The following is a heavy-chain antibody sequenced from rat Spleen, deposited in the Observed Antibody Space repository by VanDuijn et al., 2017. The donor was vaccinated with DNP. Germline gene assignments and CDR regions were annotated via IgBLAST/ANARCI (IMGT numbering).Heavy chain of an antibody. D-gene: IGHD1-11*01. CDR3: ARYGIYGGYYYIMDA. CDR1: GYSITSNY. Sequence: EVQVQESGPGLVKPSQSLSLTCSVTGYSITSNYWGWIRKFPGNKMEWIGHITYSGSTSYNPSLKSRIPITRDTSKNQFFLQLNSVTTEDTATYFCARYGIYGGYYYIMDAWGQGASVTVSS. J-gene: IGHJ4*01. V-gene: IGHV3-1*01. CDR2: ITYSGST.